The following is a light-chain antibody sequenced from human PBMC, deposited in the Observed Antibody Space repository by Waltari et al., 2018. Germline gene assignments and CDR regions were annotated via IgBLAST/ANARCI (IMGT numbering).Light chain of an antibody. Sequence: DIQMTQSPSSVSASVGDSVTITCRASQGISRWLAWYQQKPEKAPKLLIYAASTLQSGGPSRFSGSVSGTDFTLTISSLQPEDFATYYCQQANSFPLTFGGGTKVEIK. J-gene: IGKJ4*01. V-gene: IGKV1-12*01. CDR3: QQANSFPLT. CDR2: AAS. CDR1: QGISRW.